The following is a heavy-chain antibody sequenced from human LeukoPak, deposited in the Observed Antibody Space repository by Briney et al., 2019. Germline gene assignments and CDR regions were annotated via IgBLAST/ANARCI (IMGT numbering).Heavy chain of an antibody. Sequence: PSETLSLTCTVSGGSISSYYWSWIRQPPGKGLEWIGYIYYSGSTNYNPSLKSRVTISVDTSKNQFSLKLSSVTAADTAVYYCARASYDIVTGWFDPWGQGTLVTVSS. J-gene: IGHJ5*02. CDR3: ARASYDIVTGWFDP. D-gene: IGHD3-9*01. V-gene: IGHV4-59*01. CDR1: GGSISSYY. CDR2: IYYSGST.